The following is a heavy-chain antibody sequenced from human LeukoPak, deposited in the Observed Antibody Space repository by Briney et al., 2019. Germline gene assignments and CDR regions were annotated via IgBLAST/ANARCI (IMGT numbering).Heavy chain of an antibody. V-gene: IGHV4-39*01. CDR2: IYYSAST. Sequence: SSETLSLTCTVSGDSITSSSYYWGWVRQPPGKGRDWNGSIYYSASTYYNPSLKSRVTISVDTSKNQFSLKLSSVTAADTAVYYCASPPMIRGTYYFYYYMDVWGKGTTVTVSS. J-gene: IGHJ6*03. CDR3: ASPPMIRGTYYFYYYMDV. D-gene: IGHD3-10*01. CDR1: GDSITSSSYY.